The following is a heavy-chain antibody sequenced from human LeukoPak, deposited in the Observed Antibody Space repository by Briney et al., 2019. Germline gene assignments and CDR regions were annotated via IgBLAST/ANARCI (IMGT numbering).Heavy chain of an antibody. V-gene: IGHV4-34*01. CDR2: INHSGST. D-gene: IGHD1-14*01. CDR1: GGSFSGYY. CDR3: ARGRRGPNRRYDAFDI. J-gene: IGHJ3*02. Sequence: SETLSLTCAVYGGSFSGYYWSWIRQPPGEGLEWIGEINHSGSTNYNPSLKSRVTISVDTSKNQFSLKLSSVTAADTAVYYCARGRRGPNRRYDAFDIWGQGTMVTVSS.